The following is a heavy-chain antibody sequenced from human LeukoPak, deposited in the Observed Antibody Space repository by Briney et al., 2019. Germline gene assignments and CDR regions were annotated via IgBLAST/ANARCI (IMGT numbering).Heavy chain of an antibody. CDR1: GFTFSTYN. V-gene: IGHV3-21*04. CDR2: ISSSSNYI. CDR3: VSPVRDY. Sequence: GGSLRLSCAASGFTFSTYNMNWVRQAPGKGLEWVSSISSSSNYIYYADSVKGRFTISRDNAKNTLYLQMNSLRAEDTAVYYCVSPVRDYWGQGTLVTVSS. J-gene: IGHJ4*02.